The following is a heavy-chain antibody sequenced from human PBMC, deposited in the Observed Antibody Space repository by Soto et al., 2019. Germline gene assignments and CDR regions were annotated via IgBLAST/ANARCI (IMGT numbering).Heavy chain of an antibody. CDR1: GYSFTSYW. J-gene: IGHJ4*02. D-gene: IGHD6-19*01. CDR2: IYPGDSDT. Sequence: EVQLVQSGAEVKKPGESLKISCKGSGYSFTSYWIGWERQMPGKGLEWMGIIYPGDSDTRYSPSFQGQVTISADKSISTAYLQWSSLKASDTAMYYCARQADAYSSGWYATAHEFDYWGQGTLVTVSS. V-gene: IGHV5-51*01. CDR3: ARQADAYSSGWYATAHEFDY.